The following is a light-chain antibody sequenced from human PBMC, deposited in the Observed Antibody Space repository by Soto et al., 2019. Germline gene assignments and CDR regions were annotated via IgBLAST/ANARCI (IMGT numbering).Light chain of an antibody. J-gene: IGKJ4*01. V-gene: IGKV3-11*01. CDR2: DTS. Sequence: EIVLTQSPATLSLSPGERATLSCKASQSVSSYLAWYQQKPGQAPRILIYDTSNRATGSPARFSGSWSRTAFTLTISILEPEDFAVYYCQQRSNWPCTFGGGSKVEIK. CDR3: QQRSNWPCT. CDR1: QSVSSY.